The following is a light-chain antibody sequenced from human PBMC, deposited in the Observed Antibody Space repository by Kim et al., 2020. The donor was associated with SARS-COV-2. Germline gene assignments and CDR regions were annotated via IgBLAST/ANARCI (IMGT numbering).Light chain of an antibody. J-gene: IGKJ4*01. CDR1: QSISSW. CDR2: KAS. CDR3: QQYNSYVLT. V-gene: IGKV1-5*03. Sequence: ALVGDRVTITCRASQSISSWLAWYQQKPGKAPKLLIYKASSLESGVPSRFSVSGSGTEFTLTISSLQPDDFATYYCQQYNSYVLTFGGGTKVDIK.